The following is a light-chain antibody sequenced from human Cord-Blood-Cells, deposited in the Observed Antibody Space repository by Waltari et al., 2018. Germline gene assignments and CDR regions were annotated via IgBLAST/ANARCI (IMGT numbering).Light chain of an antibody. Sequence: DIVMTQSPDSLAVSLCERATINCKSRQSVLYSSNNKNYLAWYQQKPGQPPKLLIYWASTRESGVPDRFSGSGSGTDFTLTISSLQAEDVAVYYCQQYYSTPFTFGPGTKVDIK. J-gene: IGKJ3*01. V-gene: IGKV4-1*01. CDR3: QQYYSTPFT. CDR1: QSVLYSSNNKNY. CDR2: WAS.